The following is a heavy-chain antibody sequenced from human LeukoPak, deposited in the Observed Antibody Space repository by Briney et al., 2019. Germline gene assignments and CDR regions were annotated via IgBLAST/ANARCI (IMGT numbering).Heavy chain of an antibody. Sequence: GGSLRLSCAASGFTFSSYGMHWVRQAPGKGLEWVAFIRNDGSNKYYADSVKSRFTISRDNSKNTLYLQMSSLRAEDTGVYYCAKDGYTYGSYYYYYYMDVWGKGTTVTVSS. CDR3: AKDGYTYGSYYYYYYMDV. J-gene: IGHJ6*03. D-gene: IGHD5-18*01. CDR2: IRNDGSNK. CDR1: GFTFSSYG. V-gene: IGHV3-30*02.